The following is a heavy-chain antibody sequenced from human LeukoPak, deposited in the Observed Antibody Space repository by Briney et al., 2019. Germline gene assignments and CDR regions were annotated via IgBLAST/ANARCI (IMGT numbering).Heavy chain of an antibody. D-gene: IGHD3-16*01. J-gene: IGHJ6*03. V-gene: IGHV4-34*01. CDR1: GGSFSGYY. CDR3: ARVKDPGGYYYYYYMDV. Sequence: SETLSLTCAVYGGSFSGYYWSWIRQPPGKGLEWIGEINHSGSTNYNPSLKSRVTISVDTSKNPFSLKLSSVTAADTAVYYCARVKDPGGYYYYYYMDVWGKGTTVTVSS. CDR2: INHSGST.